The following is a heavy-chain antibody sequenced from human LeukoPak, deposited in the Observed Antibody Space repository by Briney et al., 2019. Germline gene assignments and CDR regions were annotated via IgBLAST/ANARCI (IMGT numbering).Heavy chain of an antibody. D-gene: IGHD3-3*01. Sequence: GGSLRLSCAASGFTFSSYGMHWVRQAPGKGLEWVAVISYDGSNKYYADSVKGRFTISRDNSKNTLYLQMNSLRIEDTAVYYCTADVLNRNLWSGGGWFDPWGQGSLVTVSS. CDR1: GFTFSSYG. CDR2: ISYDGSNK. CDR3: TADVLNRNLWSGGGWFDP. J-gene: IGHJ5*02. V-gene: IGHV3-30*03.